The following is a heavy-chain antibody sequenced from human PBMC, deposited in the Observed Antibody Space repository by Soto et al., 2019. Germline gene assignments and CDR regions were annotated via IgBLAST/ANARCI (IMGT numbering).Heavy chain of an antibody. CDR3: AHRTYCSGGSCYHY. J-gene: IGHJ4*02. D-gene: IGHD2-15*01. CDR1: GFSLSTSGVG. Sequence: QITLKESGPTLVKPTQTLTLTCTFSGFSLSTSGVGVGWIRQPPGEALELLAIIFWDDDERYNPSLMTRLTITKDTSKNQVVLTMTNMDPADTATYYCAHRTYCSGGSCYHYWGQGILVTVSS. CDR2: IFWDDDE. V-gene: IGHV2-5*02.